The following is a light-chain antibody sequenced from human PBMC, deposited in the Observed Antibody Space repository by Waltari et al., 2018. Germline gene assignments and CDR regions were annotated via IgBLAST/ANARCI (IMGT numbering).Light chain of an antibody. CDR3: QQYDNVPFT. J-gene: IGKJ3*01. Sequence: DIQMTQSPSSLSASVGDRVTITCQASQDISNYLNWCQQKPGKAPKLLIYDASNLETGVPSRFSGSGSGTDFTFTISSLQPEDIATYYCQQYDNVPFTFGPGTKVDIK. CDR2: DAS. CDR1: QDISNY. V-gene: IGKV1-33*01.